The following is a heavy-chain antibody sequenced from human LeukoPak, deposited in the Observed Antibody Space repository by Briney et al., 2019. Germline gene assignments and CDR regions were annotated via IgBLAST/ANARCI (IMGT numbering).Heavy chain of an antibody. D-gene: IGHD5-12*01. Sequence: TSETLSLTCTVFGGSISSYYWSWIRQPPGKGLEWIGYIYYSGSTNYNPSLKSRVTISVDTSKNQFSLKLSSVTAADTAVYYCARGLVDIVATIPRMYYLDYWGQGTLVTVSS. CDR2: IYYSGST. CDR3: ARGLVDIVATIPRMYYLDY. CDR1: GGSISSYY. V-gene: IGHV4-59*08. J-gene: IGHJ4*02.